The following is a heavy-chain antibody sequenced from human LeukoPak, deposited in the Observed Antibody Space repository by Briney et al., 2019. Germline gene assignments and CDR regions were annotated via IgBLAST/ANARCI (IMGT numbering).Heavy chain of an antibody. CDR3: ARSCDGDCYSDY. J-gene: IGHJ4*02. V-gene: IGHV3-21*01. Sequence: GGSLRLSCAASGFTFSNYSMNWVRQAPGKGLEWVSSIGSSSHFRYYADSLKGRVTISRGNAKNSLYLQMNSLRAEDTAVYYCARSCDGDCYSDYWGQGTLVNVSS. D-gene: IGHD2-21*02. CDR1: GFTFSNYS. CDR2: IGSSSHFR.